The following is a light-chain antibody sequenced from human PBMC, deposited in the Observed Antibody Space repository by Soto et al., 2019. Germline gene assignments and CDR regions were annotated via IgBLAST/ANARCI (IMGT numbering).Light chain of an antibody. J-gene: IGKJ3*01. CDR2: AAS. Sequence: EIVMTQSPATLSVSPGERATLSCRASQSVSGNLAWYQQKPGQAPRLLIYAASTRATGIPARFSGSRSGTEFTLTISSLQSEDFAVYYCQQYNNWPPITVGPGTKVDIK. CDR3: QQYNNWPPIT. CDR1: QSVSGN. V-gene: IGKV3-15*01.